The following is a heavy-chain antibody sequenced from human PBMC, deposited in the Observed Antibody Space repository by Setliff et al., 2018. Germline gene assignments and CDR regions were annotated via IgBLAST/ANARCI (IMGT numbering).Heavy chain of an antibody. V-gene: IGHV4-61*09. CDR2: INRRGST. J-gene: IGHJ4*02. CDR3: ATTGTYRYFDY. Sequence: SETLSLTCTVSGGSVNSGYDNWNWLRQPAGKGLEWIGHINRRGSTNFTPSLKSRVTISLDTSKNQFSLRLNSVTASDTAVYYCATTGTYRYFDYWGQGTLVTVSS. CDR1: GGSVNSGYDN. D-gene: IGHD1-1*01.